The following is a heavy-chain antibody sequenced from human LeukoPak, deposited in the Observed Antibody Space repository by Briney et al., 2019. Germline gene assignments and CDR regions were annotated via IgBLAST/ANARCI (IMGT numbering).Heavy chain of an antibody. CDR1: GLTFSTSG. J-gene: IGHJ4*02. CDR3: AKETSGRHYDY. V-gene: IGHV3-21*06. D-gene: IGHD6-19*01. Sequence: GGSLRLSXTASGLTFSTSGFNWVRQAPGKGLEWFASIGPTGSDRYHADSIKGRFTIPRDNANNFLYLQMNSLGAEDTAVYYSAKETSGRHYDYWGQGTLLTVSS. CDR2: IGPTGSDR.